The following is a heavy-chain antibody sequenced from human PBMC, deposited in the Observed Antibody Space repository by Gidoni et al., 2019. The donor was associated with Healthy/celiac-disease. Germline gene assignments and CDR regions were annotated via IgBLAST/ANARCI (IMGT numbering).Heavy chain of an antibody. J-gene: IGHJ4*02. Sequence: EVQLLESGGGLVQPGGSLRLSCAASGFTFSSYAMRWVRQAPGKGLEWVSAISGSGGSTYYADSVKGRFTISRDNSKNTLYLQMNSLRAEDTAVYYCAKLPRINYDSSGYYSYFDYWGQGTLVTVSS. D-gene: IGHD3-22*01. CDR2: ISGSGGST. CDR1: GFTFSSYA. V-gene: IGHV3-23*01. CDR3: AKLPRINYDSSGYYSYFDY.